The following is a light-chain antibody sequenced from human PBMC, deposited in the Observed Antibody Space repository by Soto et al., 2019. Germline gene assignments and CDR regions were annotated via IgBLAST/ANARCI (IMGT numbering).Light chain of an antibody. CDR1: SANIGSNY. V-gene: IGLV1-47*01. CDR2: KNS. Sequence: QSVVTQPPSASGTPGQRVTISCSGSSANIGSNYVYWYQHLPGTAPKVLIYKNSHRPSGVPDRFSGSKSDTSASLAISGLRSEDEAHYYCSWLEDSLSCVVFGGGTKLPVL. J-gene: IGLJ3*02. CDR3: SWLEDSLSCVV.